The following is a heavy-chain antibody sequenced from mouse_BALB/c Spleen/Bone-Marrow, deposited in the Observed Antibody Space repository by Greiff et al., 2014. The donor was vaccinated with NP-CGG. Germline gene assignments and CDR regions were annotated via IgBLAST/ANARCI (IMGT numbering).Heavy chain of an antibody. CDR3: ATGTRAMDY. V-gene: IGHV5-17*02. CDR1: GFTFSSFG. Sequence: DVMLVESGGGLVQPGGSRKLSCAASGFTFSSFGMHWVRQAPEKGLEWVAYISSGSSTIYYADTVKGRFTISRDNPKNTPFLQMTSLRSEDTAMYYCATGTRAMDYWGQGTSVTVSS. J-gene: IGHJ4*01. CDR2: ISSGSSTI. D-gene: IGHD4-1*01.